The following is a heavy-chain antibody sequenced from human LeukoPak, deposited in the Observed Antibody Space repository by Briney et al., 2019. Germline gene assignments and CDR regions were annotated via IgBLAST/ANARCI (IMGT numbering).Heavy chain of an antibody. CDR2: INPNSGGT. J-gene: IGHJ5*02. CDR3: ARVVRFVAVAESNWFDP. D-gene: IGHD6-19*01. Sequence: ASVKVSCKASGYTFTGYYMHWVRQAPGQGLAWMGWINPNSGGTNYAQKFQGRVTMTRDTSISTAYMELSRLRSDDTAVYYCARVVRFVAVAESNWFDPWGQGTLVTVSS. V-gene: IGHV1-2*02. CDR1: GYTFTGYY.